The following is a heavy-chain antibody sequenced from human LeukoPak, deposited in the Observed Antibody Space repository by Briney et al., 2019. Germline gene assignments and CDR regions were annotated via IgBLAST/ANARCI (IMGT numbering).Heavy chain of an antibody. CDR1: GYTFTSYG. CDR2: ISAYNGNT. J-gene: IGHJ4*02. CDR3: ARARLTRYYDSSGYPDY. D-gene: IGHD3-22*01. Sequence: ASVKVSCKASGYTFTSYGISWVRQAPGQGLEWMGWISAYNGNTNYAQKFQGRVTMTTDTSTSTAYMELRSLRSDDTAVYYCARARLTRYYDSSGYPDYWGQGTLVTVSS. V-gene: IGHV1-18*01.